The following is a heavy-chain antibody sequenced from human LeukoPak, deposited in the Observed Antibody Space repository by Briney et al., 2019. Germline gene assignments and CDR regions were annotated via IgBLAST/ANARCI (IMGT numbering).Heavy chain of an antibody. D-gene: IGHD4-11*01. CDR1: GYTFTSYY. CDR2: INPSCGST. V-gene: IGHV1-46*01. CDR3: ARTHYSNYVAFDI. Sequence: ASVKVSCKASGYTFTSYYMHWVRQAPGQGLEWMGIINPSCGSTSYAQKFQGRVTMTRDTSTSTVYMELSSLRSEDTAVYYCARTHYSNYVAFDIWGQGTMVTVSS. J-gene: IGHJ3*02.